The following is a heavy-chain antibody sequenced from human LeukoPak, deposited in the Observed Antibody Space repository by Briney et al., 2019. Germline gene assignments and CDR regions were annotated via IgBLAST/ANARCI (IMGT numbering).Heavy chain of an antibody. D-gene: IGHD3-3*02. V-gene: IGHV4-34*01. Sequence: PSETLSLTCGASGGSFSDYYWSWIRQPPGKGLEWIGEIIHSGAISSSPSLKSRVTISMDPSKNQFSLRLSSVTAADTAVYYCARGRFSVYYFDYWGQGSLVTVSS. J-gene: IGHJ4*02. CDR1: GGSFSDYY. CDR3: ARGRFSVYYFDY. CDR2: IIHSGAI.